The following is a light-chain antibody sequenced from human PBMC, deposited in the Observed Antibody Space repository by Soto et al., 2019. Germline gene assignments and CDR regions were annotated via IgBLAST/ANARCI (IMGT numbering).Light chain of an antibody. Sequence: EIVMTQSPATLSVSPGQRASLSCRASQSVSTTVAWCHQKPGQAPRLLVYGASTRATSIPARFSGSGAGTDFTLTITSLQSEDFGVYFCQQYKDWPTTFGQGTKVDIK. CDR3: QQYKDWPTT. V-gene: IGKV3-15*01. J-gene: IGKJ1*01. CDR1: QSVSTT. CDR2: GAS.